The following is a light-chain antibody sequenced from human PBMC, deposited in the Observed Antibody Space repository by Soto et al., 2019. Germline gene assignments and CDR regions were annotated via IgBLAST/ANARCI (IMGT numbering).Light chain of an antibody. J-gene: IGLJ2*01. CDR2: DVI. CDR3: SSYTSISASVI. V-gene: IGLV2-14*03. Sequence: QSVLAQPASVSGSPGQSITISCTGSSSDVGGYNSVSWYQQHPGKAPKLVIFDVIIRPSGISTRFSGSKSGNAASLTISGLQAEDEAHYYCSSYTSISASVIFGGGTKVTVL. CDR1: SSDVGGYNS.